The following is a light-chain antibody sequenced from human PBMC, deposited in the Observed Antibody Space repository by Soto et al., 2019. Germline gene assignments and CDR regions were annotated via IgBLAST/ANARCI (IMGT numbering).Light chain of an antibody. J-gene: IGLJ2*01. Sequence: QSALTQPASVSGSPGQSITISCTGTSSDVGGYSYVSWYQQHPGKTPKLMIYEVSNRPSGVSHRFSGSKSGNTASLTISGLQTEDEADYYCSSFSSITREVFGGGTKLPVL. CDR3: SSFSSITREV. V-gene: IGLV2-14*01. CDR1: SSDVGGYSY. CDR2: EVS.